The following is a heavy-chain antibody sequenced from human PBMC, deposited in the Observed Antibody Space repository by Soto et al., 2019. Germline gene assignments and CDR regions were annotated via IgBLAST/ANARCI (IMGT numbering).Heavy chain of an antibody. CDR1: GGSISSYY. Sequence: QVQLQESGPGLVKPSETLSLTCTVSGGSISSYYWTWIRQPPGKGLEWIGFMYNSGSTHYNPSLKSRVTISLDTSMNQFSLNLRSVTAADPAVYYCASMGYHYGSGSYPLDYWGQGTLVTVSS. CDR3: ASMGYHYGSGSYPLDY. D-gene: IGHD3-10*01. J-gene: IGHJ4*02. V-gene: IGHV4-59*08. CDR2: MYNSGST.